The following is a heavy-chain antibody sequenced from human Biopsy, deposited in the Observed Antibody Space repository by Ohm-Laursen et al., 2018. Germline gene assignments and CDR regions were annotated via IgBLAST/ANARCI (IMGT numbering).Heavy chain of an antibody. CDR1: GGSISNLY. D-gene: IGHD2/OR15-2a*01. CDR3: ARGMRTTGWPYFDY. CDR2: IYSGGNT. Sequence: SETLSLTCNVSGGSISNLYWSWIRQPPGQGLQYIGFIYSGGNTNYNPSLRSRVTMSVDTSKNQFSLRLNSVTAADTAVYYCARGMRTTGWPYFDYWGQGILVTVSS. V-gene: IGHV4-59*11. J-gene: IGHJ4*02.